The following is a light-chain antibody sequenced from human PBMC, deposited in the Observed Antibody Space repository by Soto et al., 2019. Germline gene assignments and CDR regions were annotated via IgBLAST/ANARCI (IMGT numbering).Light chain of an antibody. V-gene: IGLV2-14*03. CDR2: DVG. Sequence: QSVLTQPASVSGSPGQSIAISCTGSSSDVGGYSYASWYQQHPGKAPKLMIYDVGNRPSGVSDRFSGSKSGNTASLTISGLQAEDEADYYCRSYTSSSTLYVFGTGTKITVL. CDR3: RSYTSSSTLYV. J-gene: IGLJ1*01. CDR1: SSDVGGYSY.